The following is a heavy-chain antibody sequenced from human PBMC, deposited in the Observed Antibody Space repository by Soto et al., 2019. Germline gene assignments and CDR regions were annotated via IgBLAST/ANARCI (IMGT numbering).Heavy chain of an antibody. CDR1: GYIFTSYG. Sequence: QVQLVQSGAEVKKPGASVKVSCKASGYIFTSYGINWVRQAPGQGLEWMGWMSGYNGDTQYAQKLQGRVTMTTDTSTSTDYMELRSLRSDDTAVYYCARSGSGAAYYYYGLDVWGQGTTVTVSS. D-gene: IGHD6-25*01. CDR2: MSGYNGDT. J-gene: IGHJ6*02. CDR3: ARSGSGAAYYYYGLDV. V-gene: IGHV1-18*04.